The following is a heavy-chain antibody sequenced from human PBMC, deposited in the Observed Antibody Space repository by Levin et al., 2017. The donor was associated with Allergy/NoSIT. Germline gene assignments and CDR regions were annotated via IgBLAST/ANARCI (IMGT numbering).Heavy chain of an antibody. CDR3: ARVGVGATKDDTLDI. D-gene: IGHD1-26*01. V-gene: IGHV3-21*01. J-gene: IGHJ3*02. CDR1: EFSFSSSS. Sequence: PGGSLRLFCAASEFSFSSSSMNWVRQAPGKGLEWVSSIGSGGSHIYYADSLKGRFTISRDNAKNSLYLQINSLRVEDTAVYYCARVGVGATKDDTLDIWGQGTMVTVSS. CDR2: IGSGGSHI.